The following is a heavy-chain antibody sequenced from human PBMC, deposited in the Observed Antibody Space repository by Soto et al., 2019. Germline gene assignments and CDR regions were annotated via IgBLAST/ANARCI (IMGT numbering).Heavy chain of an antibody. CDR2: ISAYNGNT. Sequence: QVPLVQSGAEVKKPGASVKVSCKASGYTFTSYGISWVRQAPGQGLEWMGWISAYNGNTNYAQKLQGRDTMTTDTDTSTAYMELRSLRSDDTEVYYCARCQSSMIAVAGSANWFDPWGQGTLVTVSS. J-gene: IGHJ5*02. CDR3: ARCQSSMIAVAGSANWFDP. CDR1: GYTFTSYG. D-gene: IGHD6-19*01. V-gene: IGHV1-18*01.